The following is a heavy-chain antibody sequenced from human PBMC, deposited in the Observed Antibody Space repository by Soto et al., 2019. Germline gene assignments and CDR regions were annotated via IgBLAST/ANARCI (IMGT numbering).Heavy chain of an antibody. Sequence: QVQLVQSGAEVKKPGSSVKVSCKASGGTFSTYSLSWVRQAPGQGLEWMGGVIPIFGTANYAQNFQGRVTFTADKSTSTAYMELGSLRSEDTAVYYCAEGRYGSRSFYYYGMDVWGQGTTVTVSS. V-gene: IGHV1-69*14. CDR1: GGTFSTYS. CDR3: AEGRYGSRSFYYYGMDV. J-gene: IGHJ6*02. CDR2: VIPIFGTA. D-gene: IGHD3-10*01.